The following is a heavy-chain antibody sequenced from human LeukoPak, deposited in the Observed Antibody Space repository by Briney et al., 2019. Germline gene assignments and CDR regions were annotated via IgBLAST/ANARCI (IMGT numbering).Heavy chain of an antibody. V-gene: IGHV3-23*01. J-gene: IGHJ3*02. CDR2: ISGTGSNT. D-gene: IGHD3-22*01. CDR1: RFTFSSFA. CDR3: AQTGGYFDSGDYYRPDVFDI. Sequence: GGSLRLSCAASRFTFSSFAMNWVRQAPGRGLEWVSGISGTGSNTYYADSVKGRFTISRDNSKNTLYLQMNSLRAEDTALYCCAQTGGYFDSGDYYRPDVFDIWGQGTMVTVSS.